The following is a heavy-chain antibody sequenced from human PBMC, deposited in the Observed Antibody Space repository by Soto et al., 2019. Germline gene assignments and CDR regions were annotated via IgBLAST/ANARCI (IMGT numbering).Heavy chain of an antibody. V-gene: IGHV1-69*13. CDR2: IIPIFGTA. D-gene: IGHD3-3*01. J-gene: IGHJ6*02. CDR3: AKAGVVAPTYYYGMDV. CDR1: GGTFSSYA. Sequence: SVKVSCKASGGTFSSYAISWVRQAPGQGLEWMGGIIPIFGTANYAQKFQGRVTITADESTSTAYMELSSLRSEDTAVYYRAKAGVVAPTYYYGMDVWGQGTTVTVSS.